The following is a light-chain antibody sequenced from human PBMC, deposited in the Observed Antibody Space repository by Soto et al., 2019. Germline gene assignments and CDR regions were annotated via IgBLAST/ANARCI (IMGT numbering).Light chain of an antibody. CDR3: QQSGSSTRT. Sequence: IVLTKSPGSLSLSPGERATLSCRASQSVSSSFLAWYQQKVGQAPRLLIYGASSRATGIPDRFSGIGSGTDGTITISRLQKEDCAVYYCQQSGSSTRTFGQGTRLEIK. J-gene: IGKJ5*01. CDR2: GAS. V-gene: IGKV3-20*01. CDR1: QSVSSSF.